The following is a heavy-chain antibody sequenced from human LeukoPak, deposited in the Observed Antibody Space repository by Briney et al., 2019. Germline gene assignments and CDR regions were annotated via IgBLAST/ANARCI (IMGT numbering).Heavy chain of an antibody. Sequence: SETLSLTCTVSGGSISSYYWSWIRQPAGKGLEWIGRIYTSGSTNYNPSLKSRVTISVDTSKNQFSLKLSSVTAADTAVYYCARHQWELLLGDPWGQGTLVTVSS. D-gene: IGHD1-26*01. CDR2: IYTSGST. CDR3: ARHQWELLLGDP. J-gene: IGHJ5*02. V-gene: IGHV4-4*07. CDR1: GGSISSYY.